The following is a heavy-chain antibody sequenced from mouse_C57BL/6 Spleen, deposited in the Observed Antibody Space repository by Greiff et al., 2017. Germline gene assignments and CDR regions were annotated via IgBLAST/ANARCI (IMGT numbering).Heavy chain of an antibody. V-gene: IGHV5-6*02. D-gene: IGHD2-1*01. Sequence: DVKLQESGGDLVKPGGSLKLSCAASGFTFSSYGMSWVRQTPDKRLEWVATISSGGSYTYYPDSVKGRFTISRDNAKNTLYLQMSSLKSEDTAMYYCARHEGGNYAWFAYWGQGTLVTVSA. J-gene: IGHJ3*01. CDR3: ARHEGGNYAWFAY. CDR2: ISSGGSYT. CDR1: GFTFSSYG.